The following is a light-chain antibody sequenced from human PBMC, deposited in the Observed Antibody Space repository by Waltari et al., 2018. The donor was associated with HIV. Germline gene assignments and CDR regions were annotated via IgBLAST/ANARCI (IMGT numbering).Light chain of an antibody. Sequence: EIVLTQSPGTLSLSPGERVTLSCRASQSVSSSYLAWYQQKPGQAPRLLIYGASSRATGIPDRFSGSGSGTDFTLTISRLEPEDFAVYYCQHYGSSLFTFGGGTKVEIK. CDR2: GAS. V-gene: IGKV3-20*01. CDR3: QHYGSSLFT. CDR1: QSVSSSY. J-gene: IGKJ4*01.